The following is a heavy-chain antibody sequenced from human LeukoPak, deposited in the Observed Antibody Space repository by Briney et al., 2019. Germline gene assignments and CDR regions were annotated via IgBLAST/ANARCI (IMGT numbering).Heavy chain of an antibody. V-gene: IGHV3-74*01. J-gene: IGHJ4*02. CDR2: INSDGSST. Sequence: PGWSLRLSCAASGFTFSSYWMHWVRQAPGKGLVWVSRINSDGSSTSYADSVKGRFTISRDNAKNTLYLQMNSLRAEDTAVYYCARGRITFGGVIVFDYWGQGTLVTVSS. D-gene: IGHD3-16*02. CDR1: GFTFSSYW. CDR3: ARGRITFGGVIVFDY.